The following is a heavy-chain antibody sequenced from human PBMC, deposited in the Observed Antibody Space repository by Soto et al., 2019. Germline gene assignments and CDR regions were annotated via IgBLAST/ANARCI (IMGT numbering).Heavy chain of an antibody. J-gene: IGHJ4*02. V-gene: IGHV3-30*03. CDR2: ISYDGSNK. CDR1: GFSFRSYG. D-gene: IGHD6-19*01. Sequence: LRLSCAASGFSFRSYGMHWVRQAPGKGLEWVAVISYDGSNKYYADSVKGRFTISRDNSKNTLYLQMNSLRAEDTAVYYCSPGSYSSGWYFDYWGQGTQVTVSS. CDR3: SPGSYSSGWYFDY.